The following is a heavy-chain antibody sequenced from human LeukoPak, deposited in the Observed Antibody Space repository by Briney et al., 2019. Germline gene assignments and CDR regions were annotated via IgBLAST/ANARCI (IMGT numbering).Heavy chain of an antibody. Sequence: GGSLRLSCAASGFTFSTYAMHWVRQAPGKGLEWVAVISYDGSNKYYAVSVKGRFTISRDNSKNTLYLQMNSLRAEDTAVYYCARESSYYYGMDVWGQGTTVTVSS. CDR3: ARESSYYYGMDV. V-gene: IGHV3-30-3*01. CDR2: ISYDGSNK. CDR1: GFTFSTYA. J-gene: IGHJ6*02.